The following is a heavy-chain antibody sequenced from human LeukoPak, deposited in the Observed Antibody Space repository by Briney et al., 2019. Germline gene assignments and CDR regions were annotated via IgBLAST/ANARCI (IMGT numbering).Heavy chain of an antibody. CDR2: INTDGSST. CDR3: ARARGAVRGVIRYYFDY. D-gene: IGHD3-10*01. Sequence: PGGSLRLSCAAPGFTFSSYWMRWVRQAPGKGLMWVSRINTDGSSTTYADSVKGRFTISRDNAKNTVYLQMHSLRAEDTAVYYCARARGAVRGVIRYYFDYWGQGTLVTVSS. CDR1: GFTFSSYW. J-gene: IGHJ4*02. V-gene: IGHV3-74*01.